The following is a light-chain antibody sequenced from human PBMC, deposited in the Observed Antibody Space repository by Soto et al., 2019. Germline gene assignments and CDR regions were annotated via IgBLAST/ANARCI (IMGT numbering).Light chain of an antibody. CDR3: QQYGSSPLT. Sequence: EIVLTQSPGTLSLSPVERATLSCRASQSVSNSYLAWYQQKPGQAPRLLIYGASSRATGIPDRFSGSGSGTDFTLTISRLEPEDFAVYYCQQYGSSPLTFGGGTKVESK. CDR1: QSVSNSY. J-gene: IGKJ4*01. CDR2: GAS. V-gene: IGKV3-20*01.